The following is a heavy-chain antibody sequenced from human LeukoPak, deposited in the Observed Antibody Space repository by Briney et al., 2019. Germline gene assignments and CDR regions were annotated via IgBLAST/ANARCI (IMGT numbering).Heavy chain of an antibody. CDR1: GFTFISYW. V-gene: IGHV3-7*04. CDR2: ISQDGTES. D-gene: IGHD6-13*01. Sequence: GGSLRLSCVASGFTFISYWMTWVRQAPGKGLEWVAQISQDGTESYSVDSVRGRFTISRDNAKNSVYLQMNSLRPEDTAVYYCARDSAGTVFDLWGQGTLVTVSS. J-gene: IGHJ4*02. CDR3: ARDSAGTVFDL.